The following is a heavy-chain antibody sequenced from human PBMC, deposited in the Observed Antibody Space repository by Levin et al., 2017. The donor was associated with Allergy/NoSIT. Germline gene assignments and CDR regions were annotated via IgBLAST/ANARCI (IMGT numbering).Heavy chain of an antibody. Sequence: GGSLRLSCAASGFTFSSYAMSWVRQAPGKGLEWVSAISGSGGSTYYADSVKGRFTISRDNSKNTLYLQMNSLRAEDTAIYYCAKRYGDGNYYFDYWGQGTLVTVSS. J-gene: IGHJ4*02. CDR2: ISGSGGST. D-gene: IGHD4-17*01. CDR1: GFTFSSYA. V-gene: IGHV3-23*01. CDR3: AKRYGDGNYYFDY.